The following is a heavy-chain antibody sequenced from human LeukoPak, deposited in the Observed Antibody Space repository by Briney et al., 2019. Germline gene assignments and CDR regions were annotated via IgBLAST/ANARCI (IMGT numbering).Heavy chain of an antibody. CDR3: ARGKVSSGIQVWLPSY. D-gene: IGHD5-18*01. Sequence: ASVNVSCKASGYTFTGCSIHWVRQAPGQGLEWMGWINPNSGGTNYAQKFQGRVTMTRDTSISTAYMELSRLRSDDTAVYYCARGKVSSGIQVWLPSYWGQGTLVTVSS. J-gene: IGHJ4*02. CDR1: GYTFTGCS. V-gene: IGHV1-2*02. CDR2: INPNSGGT.